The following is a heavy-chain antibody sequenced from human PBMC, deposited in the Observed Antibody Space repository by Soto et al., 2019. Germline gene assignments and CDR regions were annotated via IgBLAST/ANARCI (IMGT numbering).Heavy chain of an antibody. CDR3: AREWQRGTDY. D-gene: IGHD6-25*01. J-gene: IGHJ4*02. V-gene: IGHV1-46*01. Sequence: ASVKVSCKASGYTFTSYYMHWVRQAPGQGLEWMGIINPSGGSTSYAQKCQGRVTMTRDTSTSAVYMELSRLTSDDTGVYYFAREWQRGTDYWGQGALVT. CDR2: INPSGGST. CDR1: GYTFTSYY.